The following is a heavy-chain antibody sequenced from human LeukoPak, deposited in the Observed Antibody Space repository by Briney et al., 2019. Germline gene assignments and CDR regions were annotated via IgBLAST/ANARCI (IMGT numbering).Heavy chain of an antibody. V-gene: IGHV1-2*02. D-gene: IGHD3-9*01. CDR1: GYTFTGYY. J-gene: IGHJ6*02. CDR3: ARVNSRILTGYNQYYYYGMDV. CDR2: INPNSGGT. Sequence: ASVKVSCKASGYTFTGYYMHWVRQAPGQGLEGMGWINPNSGGTNYAQKFQGRVTMTRDTAISTAYMELSRLRSDDTAVYYCARVNSRILTGYNQYYYYGMDVWGQGTTVTVSS.